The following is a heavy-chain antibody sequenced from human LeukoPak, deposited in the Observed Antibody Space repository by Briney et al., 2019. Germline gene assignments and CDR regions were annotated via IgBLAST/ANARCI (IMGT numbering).Heavy chain of an antibody. D-gene: IGHD3-3*01. CDR1: GYTFTGCY. CDR3: ARGHRNVGLRFLEWLPGDY. V-gene: IGHV1-2*06. Sequence: ASVKVSCKASGYTFTGCYMHWVRQAPGQGLEWMGRINPNSGGTNYAQKFQGRVTMTRDTSISTAYMELSRLRSDDTAVYYCARGHRNVGLRFLEWLPGDYWGQGTLVTVSS. J-gene: IGHJ4*02. CDR2: INPNSGGT.